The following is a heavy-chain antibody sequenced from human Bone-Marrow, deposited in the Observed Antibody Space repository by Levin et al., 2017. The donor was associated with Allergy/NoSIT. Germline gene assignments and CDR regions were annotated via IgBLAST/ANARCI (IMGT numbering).Heavy chain of an antibody. CDR1: GGSISSYY. Sequence: SETLSLTCTVSGGSISSYYWSWIRQPPGKGLEWIGYIYYSGSTNYNPSLKSRVTISVDTSKNQFSLKLSSVTAADTAVYYCARGKERLYWYFDLWGRGTLVTVSS. D-gene: IGHD1-1*01. J-gene: IGHJ2*01. CDR3: ARGKERLYWYFDL. V-gene: IGHV4-59*01. CDR2: IYYSGST.